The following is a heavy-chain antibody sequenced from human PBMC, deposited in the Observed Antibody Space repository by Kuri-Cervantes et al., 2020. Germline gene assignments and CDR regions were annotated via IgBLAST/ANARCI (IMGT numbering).Heavy chain of an antibody. CDR1: XXXXSDYY. D-gene: IGHD3-22*01. Sequence: GESLKIXXAAXXXXXSDYYMXWIRQAPGKGXEWVXYISSXGSTIYYADSVKDQLTISRDNAKNSLYXXMNSLRAEXTAVYYCARXLRVSSGYYXQGYYYMDVWGKGTTVTVSS. CDR2: ISSXGSTI. CDR3: ARXLRVSSGYYXQGYYYMDV. J-gene: IGHJ6*03. V-gene: IGHV3-11*04.